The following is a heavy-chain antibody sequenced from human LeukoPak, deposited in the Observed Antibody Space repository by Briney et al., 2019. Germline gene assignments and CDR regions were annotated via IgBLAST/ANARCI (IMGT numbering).Heavy chain of an antibody. CDR1: GDSLSSHSAA. Sequence: SQTLSLTCVLSGDSLSSHSAAWNWIRQSPSSGLAWLGRKYYRSKWYNDYAVAVKSRLTINPDTSKHQFSLQLNSVTPQDTAVYYCARVNYSSSTYYYYYIDVWGKGTTVTVSS. D-gene: IGHD6-6*01. CDR3: ARVNYSSSTYYYYYIDV. V-gene: IGHV6-1*01. J-gene: IGHJ6*03. CDR2: KYYRSKWYN.